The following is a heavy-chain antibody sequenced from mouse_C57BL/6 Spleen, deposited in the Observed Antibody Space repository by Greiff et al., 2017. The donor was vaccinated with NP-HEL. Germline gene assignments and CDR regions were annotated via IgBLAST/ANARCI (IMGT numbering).Heavy chain of an antibody. J-gene: IGHJ1*03. CDR2: INPSTGGT. CDR3: ARRLRYQFDV. CDR1: GYSFTGYY. V-gene: IGHV1-42*01. Sequence: VQLQQSGPELVKPGASVKISCKASGYSFTGYYMNWVKQSPEKSLEWIGEINPSTGGTTYNQKFKAKATLTVDKSSSTAYMQLKSLTSEDSAVYYCARRLRYQFDVWGTGTTVTVSS. D-gene: IGHD1-1*01.